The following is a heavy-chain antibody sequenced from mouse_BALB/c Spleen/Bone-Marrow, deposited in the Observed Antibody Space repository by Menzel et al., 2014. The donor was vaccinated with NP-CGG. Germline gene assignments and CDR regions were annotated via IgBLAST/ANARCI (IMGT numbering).Heavy chain of an antibody. J-gene: IGHJ1*01. Sequence: EVQGVESGGGLVKPGGSLKLSCAASGFTFSSYAMSWVRQTPEKRLEWVATVSSGGSYTYYPDSVKGRFTISRDNAKNPLYLQMSSLRSEDTAMYYCARPPYYGSSEWYFDVWGAGTTVTVSS. CDR3: ARPPYYGSSEWYFDV. CDR1: GFTFSSYA. V-gene: IGHV5-9-3*01. D-gene: IGHD1-1*01. CDR2: VSSGGSYT.